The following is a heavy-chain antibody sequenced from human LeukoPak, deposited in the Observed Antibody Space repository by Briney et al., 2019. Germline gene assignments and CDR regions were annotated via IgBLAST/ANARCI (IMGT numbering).Heavy chain of an antibody. J-gene: IGHJ4*02. Sequence: GASVKVSCKVSGYTLIELSMHWVRQAPGKGLEWMGGFDPEDGETIYAQKFQGRVTMTEDTSTDTAYMELSSLRSEDTAVYYCARWERPRGTFYYYDSSGYIYWGQGTLVTVSS. V-gene: IGHV1-24*01. CDR1: GYTLIELS. CDR3: ARWERPRGTFYYYDSSGYIY. D-gene: IGHD3-22*01. CDR2: FDPEDGET.